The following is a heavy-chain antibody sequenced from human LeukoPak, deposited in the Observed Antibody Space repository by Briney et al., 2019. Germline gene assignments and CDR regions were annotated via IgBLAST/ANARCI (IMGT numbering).Heavy chain of an antibody. V-gene: IGHV3-21*01. CDR2: ISSSSSYI. CDR1: GFTFSSYS. D-gene: IGHD3-16*01. Sequence: GGSLRLSCAASGFTFSSYSMNWVRQAPGKGLEWVSSISSSSSYIHYADSVKGRFTISRDNSKNTLYLQMNSLRAEDTAVYYCASPGGGGLTYWGQGTLATVSS. J-gene: IGHJ4*02. CDR3: ASPGGGGLTY.